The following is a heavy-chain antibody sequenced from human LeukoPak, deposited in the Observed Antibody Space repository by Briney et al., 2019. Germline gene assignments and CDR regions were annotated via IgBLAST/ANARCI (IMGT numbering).Heavy chain of an antibody. V-gene: IGHV3-30-3*01. CDR3: ARSVVVAATPYYFDY. D-gene: IGHD2-15*01. CDR2: ISYDGSNK. Sequence: GGSLRLSCAASGFTFSSYAMHWVRQAPGKGLEWVAVISYDGSNKHYADSVKGRFTISRDNSKNTLYLLMNSLRAEDTAVYYCARSVVVAATPYYFDYWGQGTLVTVSS. CDR1: GFTFSSYA. J-gene: IGHJ4*02.